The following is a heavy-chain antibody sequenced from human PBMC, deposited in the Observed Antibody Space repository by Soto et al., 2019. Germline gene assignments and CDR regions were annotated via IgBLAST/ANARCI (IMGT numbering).Heavy chain of an antibody. CDR2: IYYSGST. CDR1: GGSVSSGSYY. D-gene: IGHD3-3*01. Sequence: PSETLSLTCTVSGGSVSSGSYYWSWIRQPPGKGLEWIGYIYYSGSTNYNPSLKSRVTISVDTSKNQFSLKLSSVTAADTAVYYSARGGIFHALDVWGQGTTATVSS. CDR3: ARGGIFHALDV. V-gene: IGHV4-61*01. J-gene: IGHJ6*02.